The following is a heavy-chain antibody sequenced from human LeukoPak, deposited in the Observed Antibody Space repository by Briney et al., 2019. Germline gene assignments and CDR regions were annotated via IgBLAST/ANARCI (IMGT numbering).Heavy chain of an antibody. CDR2: IHHSGNT. Sequence: PSETLSLTCAVSGYTISSRYSWGWIRQPPGKGLEWIGNIHHSGNTYYNQSLRSRVTISADMSKAQFSLKLRSVTAADTAVYYCARMERSMAADYWGQGTLVTVSS. CDR1: GYTISSRYS. D-gene: IGHD2-2*01. CDR3: ARMERSMAADY. V-gene: IGHV4-38-2*01. J-gene: IGHJ4*02.